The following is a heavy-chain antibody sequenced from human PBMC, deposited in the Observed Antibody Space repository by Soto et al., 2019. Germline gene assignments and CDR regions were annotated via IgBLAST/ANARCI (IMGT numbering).Heavy chain of an antibody. CDR2: INLSGGST. V-gene: IGHV1-46*01. CDR1: GYTFTSYY. J-gene: IGHJ3*02. CDR3: ARKEASSHAFDI. Sequence: GPSVKVSCKASGYTFTSYYMHWVRQAPGQGLEWMGIINLSGGSTTYAQKFQGRVTMTRDTSTSTVYMELSSLRSEDTAVYYCARKEASSHAFDIWGQGTMVTVSS.